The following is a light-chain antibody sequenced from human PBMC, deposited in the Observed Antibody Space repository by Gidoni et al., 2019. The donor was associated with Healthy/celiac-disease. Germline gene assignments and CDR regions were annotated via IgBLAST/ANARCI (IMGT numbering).Light chain of an antibody. CDR1: QDISNY. CDR2: DAS. V-gene: IGKV1-33*01. J-gene: IGKJ5*01. CDR3: QHFDNLPIT. Sequence: DIQMTQSPSSLSASVGDRVTITCPESQDISNYLNWYQQKPGKAPKLLIYDASNLETGVPSRFSGSGSGTDFALTISSLQPEDIATYYCQHFDNLPITFXXXTRLVIK.